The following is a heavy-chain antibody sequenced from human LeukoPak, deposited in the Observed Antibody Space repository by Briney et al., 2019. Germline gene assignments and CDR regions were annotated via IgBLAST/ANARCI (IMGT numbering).Heavy chain of an antibody. V-gene: IGHV1-2*02. CDR3: ARAVIYYGSGIDAFDI. CDR2: IKPNSGVT. CDR1: GYTFTGYY. J-gene: IGHJ3*02. Sequence: GSVKVSCKASGYTFTGYYMHWVRQAPGQGLEWMGWIKPNSGVTNYVQKFQGRVTMTRDTSITTAYSELSRLRSDDTAVYYCARAVIYYGSGIDAFDIWGQGTMVTVSS. D-gene: IGHD3-10*01.